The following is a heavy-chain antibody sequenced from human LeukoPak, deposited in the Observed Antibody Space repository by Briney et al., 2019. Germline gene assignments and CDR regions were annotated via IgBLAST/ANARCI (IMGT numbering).Heavy chain of an antibody. D-gene: IGHD3-3*02. CDR2: IYHSGST. V-gene: IGHV4-39*07. CDR1: GGSISSGSYY. J-gene: IGHJ4*02. Sequence: SETLSLTRTVSGGSISSGSYYWGWIRQPPGKGLEWIGSIYHSGSTYYNPSLKSRVTISVDASKNQFSLKLSSVTAADTAVYYCARGKTNSILNDYWGQGTLVTVSS. CDR3: ARGKTNSILNDY.